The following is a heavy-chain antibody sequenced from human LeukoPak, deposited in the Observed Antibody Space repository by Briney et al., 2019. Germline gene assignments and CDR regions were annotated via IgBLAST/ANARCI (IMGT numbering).Heavy chain of an antibody. V-gene: IGHV3-53*01. CDR1: GFTVTNNY. CDR2: IYRGGTT. Sequence: GGSLRLSCAASGFTVTNNYVTWVRQAPGKGLEWVSVIYRGGTTYFADSVKGRFTISRDNSKNTLNLQMNSLRAEDTAVYHCAKLPYFAYFDYWGQGTLVSVSS. D-gene: IGHD3-9*01. CDR3: AKLPYFAYFDY. J-gene: IGHJ4*02.